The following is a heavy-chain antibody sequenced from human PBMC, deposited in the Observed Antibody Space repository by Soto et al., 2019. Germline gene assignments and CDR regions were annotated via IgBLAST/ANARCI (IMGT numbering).Heavy chain of an antibody. CDR1: GGSISSYY. CDR3: ARSLRYYDSSGYGTFDY. J-gene: IGHJ4*02. Sequence: PSETLSLTCTVSGGSISSYYWSWIRRPPGKGLEWIGYIYYSGSTNYNPSLKSRVTISVDTSKNQFSLKLSSVTAADTAVYYCARSLRYYDSSGYGTFDYWGQGTLVTVSS. V-gene: IGHV4-59*01. CDR2: IYYSGST. D-gene: IGHD3-22*01.